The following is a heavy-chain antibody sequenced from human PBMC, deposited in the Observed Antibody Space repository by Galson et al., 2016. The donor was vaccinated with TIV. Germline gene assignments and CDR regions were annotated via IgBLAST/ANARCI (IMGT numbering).Heavy chain of an antibody. D-gene: IGHD6-6*01. Sequence: ETLSLTCTVSGGSVSHTSYYWGWIRQTPGKGLEWIGTIYYTGITFYNPSLESRVTISVDTSKNHFSLKLSSVSAADTAVYYCARTTGAGVAARVLFDFWGQGTLVTVSS. CDR3: ARTTGAGVAARVLFDF. J-gene: IGHJ4*02. CDR1: GGSVSHTSYY. CDR2: IYYTGIT. V-gene: IGHV4-39*07.